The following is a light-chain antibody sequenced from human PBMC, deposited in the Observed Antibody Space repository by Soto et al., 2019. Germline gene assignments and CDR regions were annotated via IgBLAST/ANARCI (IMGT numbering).Light chain of an antibody. CDR1: QTVTSNF. CDR2: DAS. Sequence: EMVLTQSPATMSLSPGDRATLSRRASQTVTSNFLAWYQQNPGQAPRLLIYDASRRATGIPDRFSGSGSGTDFTLTISRLEPEDFVVYYCQHYSSSLQTFGQGTRVEVK. CDR3: QHYSSSLQT. J-gene: IGKJ1*01. V-gene: IGKV3-20*01.